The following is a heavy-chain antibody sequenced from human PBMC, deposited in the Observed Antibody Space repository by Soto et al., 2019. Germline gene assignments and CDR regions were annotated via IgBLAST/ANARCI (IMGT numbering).Heavy chain of an antibody. Sequence: QVQLVQSGAEVKKPGSSVKVSCKASGGTFSSYAISWVRQAPGHGLGWMGGIIPIFGTANYAQKFQGRVTMTADESTSTAYMELSSLRSEDTAVYYWARDAVGGRDVDACDIWGQGTMVTVAS. CDR2: IIPIFGTA. CDR1: GGTFSSYA. J-gene: IGHJ3*02. V-gene: IGHV1-69*01. D-gene: IGHD3-16*01. CDR3: ARDAVGGRDVDACDI.